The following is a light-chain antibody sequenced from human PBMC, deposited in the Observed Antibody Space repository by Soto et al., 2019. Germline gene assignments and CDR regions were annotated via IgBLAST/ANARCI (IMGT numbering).Light chain of an antibody. J-gene: IGLJ2*01. V-gene: IGLV1-47*01. CDR1: SSNIGSNY. CDR3: AAWDDSLRAPV. CDR2: RDD. Sequence: QSVLTQPPSASATPGQRITISCFGSSSNIGSNYGYWYQQLPGTAPKLLISRDDERPSGVPDRFSGSKSGTSASLAISGVRSEDEADYLCAAWDDSLRAPVFGGGTKVTVL.